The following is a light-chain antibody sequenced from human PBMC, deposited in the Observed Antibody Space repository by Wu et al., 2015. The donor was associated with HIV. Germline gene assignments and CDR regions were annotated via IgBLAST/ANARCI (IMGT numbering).Light chain of an antibody. CDR1: QSVSSY. V-gene: IGKV3-11*01. CDR3: QQYAASPIT. CDR2: SSF. J-gene: IGKJ5*01. Sequence: EIVLTQSPATLSLSPGERATLSCRASQSVSSYLAWYQQKPGQAPRLLMSSSFNRATGIPGRFSGSGSGTDFTLIITRVDPDDFATYYCQQYAASPITFGQGTR.